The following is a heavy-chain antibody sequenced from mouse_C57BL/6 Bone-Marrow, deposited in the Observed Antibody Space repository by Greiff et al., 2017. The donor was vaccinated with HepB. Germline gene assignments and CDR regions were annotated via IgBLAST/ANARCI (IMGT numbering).Heavy chain of an antibody. CDR3: ARCPYYYVYWYFDV. Sequence: QVQLQQPGAELVKPGASVKLSCKASGYTFTSYWMQWVKQRPGQGLEWIGEIDPSDSYNNYNQKFKGKATLTVDTSSSTAYMQRSSLTSEDSAVYYCARCPYYYVYWYFDVWGTGTTVTVSS. CDR1: GYTFTSYW. J-gene: IGHJ1*03. CDR2: IDPSDSYN. V-gene: IGHV1-50*01. D-gene: IGHD1-1*01.